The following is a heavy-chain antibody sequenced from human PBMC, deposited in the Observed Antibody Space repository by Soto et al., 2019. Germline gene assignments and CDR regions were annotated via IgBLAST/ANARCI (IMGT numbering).Heavy chain of an antibody. D-gene: IGHD2-15*01. CDR2: INTDGSST. Sequence: GGSLRLSCAASGFTFSSYWMHWVRQAPGKGLVWVSHINTDGSSTSYADSVKGRFTISRDNAENTLYLQMNSLRAEDTAVYFCVRGGWGGGSWYYFDHWGQGTLVTVSS. CDR1: GFTFSSYW. V-gene: IGHV3-74*01. CDR3: VRGGWGGGSWYYFDH. J-gene: IGHJ4*02.